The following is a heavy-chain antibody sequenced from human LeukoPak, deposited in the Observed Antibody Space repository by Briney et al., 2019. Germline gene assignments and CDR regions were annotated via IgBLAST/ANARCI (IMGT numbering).Heavy chain of an antibody. V-gene: IGHV1-18*01. CDR1: GYTFTSYG. Sequence: ASVKVSCKASGYTFTSYGIGWVRQAPGQGLEWMGWISDHNGNIKYAQKFQGRVTMTTDTSTSTVYMELRSLRSDDTAVYFCARDLMFFCTNGVCPADHWGQGTLLIVSS. J-gene: IGHJ4*02. CDR3: ARDLMFFCTNGVCPADH. CDR2: ISDHNGNI. D-gene: IGHD2-8*01.